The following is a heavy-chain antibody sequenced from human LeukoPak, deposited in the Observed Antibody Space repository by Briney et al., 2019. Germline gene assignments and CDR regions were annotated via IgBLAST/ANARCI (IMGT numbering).Heavy chain of an antibody. V-gene: IGHV1-18*01. CDR2: ISAYNGNT. CDR1: GYTFTSYG. CDR3: ARGERAATVTIYYYNMDV. J-gene: IGHJ6*03. D-gene: IGHD4-11*01. Sequence: ASVKVSCKASGYTFTSYGISWVRQAPGQGLEWMGWISAYNGNTNYAQKLQGRVTMTTDTSTSTAYMELRSLRSDDTAVYYCARGERAATVTIYYYNMDVWGKGTTVTVSS.